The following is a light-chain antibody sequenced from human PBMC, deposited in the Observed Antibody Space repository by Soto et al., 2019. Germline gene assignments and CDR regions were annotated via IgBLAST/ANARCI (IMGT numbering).Light chain of an antibody. J-gene: IGLJ3*02. CDR3: ETWASNTWV. Sequence: QSVLTQSSSASASLGSSVKLTCTLSSGHSNYLIAWHQQQPGKAPRFLMKLEGTGSYNKGSGVPDRFSGSSSGADRCLTISNLQFEDEGDYYCETWASNTWVFGGGTKLTVL. V-gene: IGLV4-60*02. CDR2: LEGTGSY. CDR1: SGHSNYL.